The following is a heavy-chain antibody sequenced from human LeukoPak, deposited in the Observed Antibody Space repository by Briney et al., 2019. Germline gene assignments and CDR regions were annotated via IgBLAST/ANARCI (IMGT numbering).Heavy chain of an antibody. D-gene: IGHD6-6*01. V-gene: IGHV4-59*01. CDR1: GGSISSYY. CDR2: IYYSGST. CDR3: ARGLIFPTGFIAARPGYYYGMDV. J-gene: IGHJ6*02. Sequence: PSETLSLTCTVSGGSISSYYWSWIRQPPGKGLEWIGYIYYSGSTNYNHSLKSRVTISVDTSKNQFSLKLSSVTAADTAVYYCARGLIFPTGFIAARPGYYYGMDVWGQGTTVTVSS.